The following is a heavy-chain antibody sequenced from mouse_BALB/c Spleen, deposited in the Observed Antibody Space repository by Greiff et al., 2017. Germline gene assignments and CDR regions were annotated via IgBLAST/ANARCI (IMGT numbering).Heavy chain of an antibody. V-gene: IGHV1-14*01. CDR1: GYTFTSYV. D-gene: IGHD2-1*01. J-gene: IGHJ4*01. CDR2: INPYNDGT. Sequence: VQLKQSGPELVKPGASVKMSCKASGYTFTSYVMHWVKQKPGQGLEWIGYINPYNDGTKYNEKFKGKATLTSDKSSSTAYMELSSLTSEDSAVYYCARRDGNVYYYAMDYWGQGTSVTVSS. CDR3: ARRDGNVYYYAMDY.